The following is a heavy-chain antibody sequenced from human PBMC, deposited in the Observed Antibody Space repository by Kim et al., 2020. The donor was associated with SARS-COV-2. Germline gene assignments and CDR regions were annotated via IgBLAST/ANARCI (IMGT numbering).Heavy chain of an antibody. CDR2: IYSGGST. V-gene: IGHV3-53*01. CDR1: GFTVSSNY. J-gene: IGHJ2*01. Sequence: GGSLRLSCAASGFTVSSNYMSWVRQAPGKGLEWVSVIYSGGSTYYADSVKGRFTISRDNSKNTLYLQMNSLRADDTAVYYCARAIQLWLRDWYFDLWGRGTLVTVSS. D-gene: IGHD5-18*01. CDR3: ARAIQLWLRDWYFDL.